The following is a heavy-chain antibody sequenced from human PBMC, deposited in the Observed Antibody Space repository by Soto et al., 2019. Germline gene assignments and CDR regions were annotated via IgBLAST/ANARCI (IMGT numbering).Heavy chain of an antibody. CDR1: VRSISSTIYY. CDR2: IYYSGST. D-gene: IGHD3-10*01. J-gene: IGHJ3*02. CDR3: ARHGPVLLWFGELFAAFDI. Sequence: PSETLSLTCTVSVRSISSTIYYWGWIRQPPGKGLEWIGSIYYSGSTYYNPSLKSRVTISVDTSKNQFSLKLSSVTAADTAVYYCARHGPVLLWFGELFAAFDIWGQGTMVTVS. V-gene: IGHV4-39*01.